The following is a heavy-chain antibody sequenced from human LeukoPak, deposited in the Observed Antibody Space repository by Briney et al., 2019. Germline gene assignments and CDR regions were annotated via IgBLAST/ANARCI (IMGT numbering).Heavy chain of an antibody. CDR3: ARGGVVPAMRLDY. D-gene: IGHD2-2*01. V-gene: IGHV4-59*01. Sequence: PSETLSLTCTVSGGSISSYYWSWIRQPPGKGLEWIGYIYYSGSTNYNPSLKSRVTISVDTSKNQFSLKLSSVTAADTAVYYCARGGVVPAMRLDYWGQGTLVTVSS. CDR2: IYYSGST. CDR1: GGSISSYY. J-gene: IGHJ4*02.